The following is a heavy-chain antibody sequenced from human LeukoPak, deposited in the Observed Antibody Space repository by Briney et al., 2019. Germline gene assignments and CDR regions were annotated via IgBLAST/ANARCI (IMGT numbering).Heavy chain of an antibody. D-gene: IGHD3-3*01. CDR3: ADYGVSGVRNNFY. J-gene: IGHJ4*02. Sequence: GGSLRLSCAASGLAFSSYAMSWVRQAPGKGLEWVSTISVASSTFCADSVKGRFTISRDNSRNTVYLQMTSLRADDTAVYYCADYGVSGVRNNFYWGQGTLVTVSS. CDR1: GLAFSSYA. CDR2: ISVASST. V-gene: IGHV3-23*01.